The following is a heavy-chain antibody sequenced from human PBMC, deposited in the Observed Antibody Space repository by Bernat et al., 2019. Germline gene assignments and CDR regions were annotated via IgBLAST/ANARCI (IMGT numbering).Heavy chain of an antibody. CDR3: ARARELYVSGFDY. CDR1: GGSSSSYY. V-gene: IGHV4-59*12. J-gene: IGHJ4*02. Sequence: QVQLQESGPGLVKPSETLSLTCTVSGGSSSSYYWNWIRQSPGKGLEWIGFINYSGSTNYNPSLKSRVTISVDTFKNQFSLKLSSVTAADTAVYFCARARELYVSGFDYWGQGIVVSVSS. D-gene: IGHD3-10*01. CDR2: INYSGST.